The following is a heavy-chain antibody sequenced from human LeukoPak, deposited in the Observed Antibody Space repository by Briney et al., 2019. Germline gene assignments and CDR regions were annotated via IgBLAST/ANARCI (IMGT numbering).Heavy chain of an antibody. CDR3: TRGAMIVVVYVDY. J-gene: IGHJ4*02. D-gene: IGHD3-22*01. Sequence: GSLSLSCTASGFTFGDYAMSWFRPAQGMGLEWGGFIRSKAYGGTKEYAASVKGRFTISRDDSKSIAYLQMNSLKTEDIAVYYCTRGAMIVVVYVDYWGQGTLVTVSS. CDR1: GFTFGDYA. V-gene: IGHV3-49*03. CDR2: IRSKAYGGTK.